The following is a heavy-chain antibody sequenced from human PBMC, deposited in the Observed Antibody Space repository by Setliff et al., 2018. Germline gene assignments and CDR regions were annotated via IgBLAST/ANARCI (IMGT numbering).Heavy chain of an antibody. CDR2: IKQDGSEK. CDR1: GFTFSSYW. V-gene: IGHV3-7*01. D-gene: IGHD1-26*01. Sequence: PGGSLRLSCAASGFTFSSYWMSWVRQAPGKGLEWVANIKQDGSEKYYVDSVKGRFTISRDNAKNSLYLQMNSLRAEDTAVYYCARGGDSGSYFLANHDAFDIWGQGTMVTVSS. J-gene: IGHJ3*02. CDR3: ARGGDSGSYFLANHDAFDI.